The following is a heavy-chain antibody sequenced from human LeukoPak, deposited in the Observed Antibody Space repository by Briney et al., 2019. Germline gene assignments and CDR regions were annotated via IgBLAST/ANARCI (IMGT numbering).Heavy chain of an antibody. CDR3: AREGPGIAVAGTVIYPY. CDR2: IIPIFGTA. V-gene: IGHV1-69*13. D-gene: IGHD6-19*01. J-gene: IGHJ4*02. CDR1: GGTFSSYA. Sequence: GASVTVSCKASGGTFSSYAISWVRQAHGQGLEWMGGIIPIFGTANYAQKFQGRVTITADESTSTAYMELSSLRSEDTAVYYCAREGPGIAVAGTVIYPYWGQGTLVTVSS.